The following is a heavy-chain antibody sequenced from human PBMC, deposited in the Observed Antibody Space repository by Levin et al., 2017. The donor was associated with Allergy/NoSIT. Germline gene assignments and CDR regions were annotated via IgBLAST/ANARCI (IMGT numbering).Heavy chain of an antibody. V-gene: IGHV3-11*01. CDR3: ARIDQGLVDF. Sequence: GESLKISCAASGFSFSDDYMSWIRQAPGKGLEWVSYISGSGRTIYYADSVKGRFTISRDNAKDLLYLQMNSLRAEDTAVYYCARIDQGLVDFWGQGTLVTVSS. CDR2: ISGSGRTI. D-gene: IGHD3-16*01. J-gene: IGHJ4*02. CDR1: GFSFSDDY.